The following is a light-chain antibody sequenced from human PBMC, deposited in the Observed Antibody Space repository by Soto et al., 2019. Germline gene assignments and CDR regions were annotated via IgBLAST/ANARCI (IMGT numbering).Light chain of an antibody. CDR2: GTS. J-gene: IGKJ2*01. Sequence: EIVMTQSPATLSVSPGERATLSCWASQSVSSNLAWYQHKPGQAPRLLIYGTSTRASGVPARFSGSGSGTEFTLTISSLQSEDFAVYYCQQYDISPYTFGQGTKLEIK. CDR1: QSVSSN. CDR3: QQYDISPYT. V-gene: IGKV3-15*01.